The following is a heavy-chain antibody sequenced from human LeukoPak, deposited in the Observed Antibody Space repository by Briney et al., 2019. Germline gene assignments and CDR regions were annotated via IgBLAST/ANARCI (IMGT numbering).Heavy chain of an antibody. CDR2: MNPNSGNT. Sequence: ASVKVSCKSSGYTFTSYDINWVRHATGQGLEWMGWMNPNSGNTGYAQKFQGRVTMTRNTSISTAYMELSSLRSEDTAYYYCVIRWKVTAPYYWGQVTLVTVSS. J-gene: IGHJ4*02. CDR1: GYTFTSYD. D-gene: IGHD4-23*01. CDR3: VIRWKVTAPYY. V-gene: IGHV1-8*01.